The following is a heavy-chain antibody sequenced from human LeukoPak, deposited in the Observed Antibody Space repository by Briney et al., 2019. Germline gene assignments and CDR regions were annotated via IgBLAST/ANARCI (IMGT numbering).Heavy chain of an antibody. V-gene: IGHV3-7*03. CDR2: IKEDGTET. D-gene: IGHD5-24*01. CDR1: GFRFSSNW. J-gene: IGHJ4*02. Sequence: GGSLRLSCAASGFRFSSNWMSWVRLAPGKGLEWVANIKEDGTETYYVDSVKGRFTISRDNAKNSLYLQMNSLRVEDTAVYYCAKEGRSLQTYWGQGTLVTVSS. CDR3: AKEGRSLQTY.